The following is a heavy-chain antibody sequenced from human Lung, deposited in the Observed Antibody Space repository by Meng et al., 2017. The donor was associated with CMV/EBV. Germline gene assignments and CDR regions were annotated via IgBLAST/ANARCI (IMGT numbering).Heavy chain of an antibody. CDR3: ARVQASSFDV. CDR1: GDSITDYY. D-gene: IGHD6-13*01. CDR2: VFYTGST. Sequence: GSLRLSCTVSGDSITDYYWIWIRQPPGKAPQYIGDVFYTGSTTYNPSPKGRVIISLDSSKSQFSLKLSSVTAADTAVYYCARVQASSFDVWGQGTMVTVSS. V-gene: IGHV4-59*01. J-gene: IGHJ3*01.